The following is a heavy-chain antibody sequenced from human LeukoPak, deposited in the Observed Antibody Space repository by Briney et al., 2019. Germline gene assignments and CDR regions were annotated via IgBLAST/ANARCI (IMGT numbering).Heavy chain of an antibody. V-gene: IGHV1-69*13. J-gene: IGHJ4*02. Sequence: SVKVSCKASGGTFSSYAISWVRQAPGQGLEWMGGIIPIFGTANYAQKFQGRATITADESTSTAYMELSSLRSEDTAVYYCARVRGQLGELSYYFDYWGQGTLVTVSS. CDR1: GGTFSSYA. CDR2: IIPIFGTA. CDR3: ARVRGQLGELSYYFDY. D-gene: IGHD3-10*01.